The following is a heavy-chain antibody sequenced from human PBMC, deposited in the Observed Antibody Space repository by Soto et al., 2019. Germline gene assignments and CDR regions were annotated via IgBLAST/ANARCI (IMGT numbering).Heavy chain of an antibody. J-gene: IGHJ1*01. CDR3: ARDLYYYDSSGNYYTYAGYFQH. CDR1: GFTFSRYS. D-gene: IGHD3-22*01. Sequence: PGGSLRLSCAASGFTFSRYSMNWVRQAPGKGLEWVSYISSSSSTIYYADSVKGRFTISRDNAKNSLYLQMNSLRAEDTAVYYCARDLYYYDSSGNYYTYAGYFQHWGQGTLVTVSS. V-gene: IGHV3-48*01. CDR2: ISSSSSTI.